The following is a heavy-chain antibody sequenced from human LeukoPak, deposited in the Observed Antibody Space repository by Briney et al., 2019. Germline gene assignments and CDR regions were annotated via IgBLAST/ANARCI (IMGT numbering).Heavy chain of an antibody. CDR2: ISSTSGTI. D-gene: IGHD2-2*01. CDR1: GFTFRSYS. V-gene: IGHV3-48*04. Sequence: GGSLRLSCVASGFTFRSYSMNWVRQAPGKGLELVSYISSTSGTIYYADSMKGRFTISRDNAKNSLYLQMNGLRAEDTAVYYCARELVVPAAISSYDAFDIWGQGTMVTVSS. J-gene: IGHJ3*02. CDR3: ARELVVPAAISSYDAFDI.